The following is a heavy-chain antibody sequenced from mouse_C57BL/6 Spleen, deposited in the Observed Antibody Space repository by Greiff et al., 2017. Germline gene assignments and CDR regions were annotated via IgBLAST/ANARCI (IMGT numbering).Heavy chain of an antibody. CDR1: GDTFTGYW. D-gene: IGHD1-1*01. CDR2: ILPGSGST. Sequence: QVQLKESGAELMKPGASVKLSCKATGDTFTGYWIEWVKQRPGHGLEWIGEILPGSGSTNYNEKFKGKATFTADTSSNTAYMQLSSLTTEDSAIYYCASYYGSLYYAMDYWGQGTSVTVSS. CDR3: ASYYGSLYYAMDY. V-gene: IGHV1-9*01. J-gene: IGHJ4*01.